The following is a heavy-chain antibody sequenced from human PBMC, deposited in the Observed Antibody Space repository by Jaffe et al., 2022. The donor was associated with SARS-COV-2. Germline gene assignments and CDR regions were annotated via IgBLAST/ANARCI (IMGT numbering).Heavy chain of an antibody. CDR1: GFTLSRYA. CDR2: ISDDGSYK. J-gene: IGHJ3*01. V-gene: IGHV3-30*04. D-gene: IGHD1-26*01. CDR3: ARDRKLGRNDAFDV. Sequence: QVQVVESGGGVIQPGRSLRLSCATSGFTLSRYAMHWVRQAPGKGLEWVAVISDDGSYKYYVDSVKGRFTISKDNSKNTLYLQMNTLRAEDTAVYYCARDRKLGRNDAFDVWGPGTTVTVSS.